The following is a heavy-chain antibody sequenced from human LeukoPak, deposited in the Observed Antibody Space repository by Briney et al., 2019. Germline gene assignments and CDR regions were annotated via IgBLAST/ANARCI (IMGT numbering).Heavy chain of an antibody. CDR1: GFIFDDYG. Sequence: GGSLRLSCAASGFIFDDYGMSWVRQAPGKGLEWVSGVYWNGGSTGYADSVKGRFTISRDNAKNTLYLQMNSLRAEDTAVYYCTRDWRNLGYDYWGQGTLVTVSS. CDR3: TRDWRNLGYDY. J-gene: IGHJ4*02. CDR2: VYWNGGST. D-gene: IGHD5-12*01. V-gene: IGHV3-20*04.